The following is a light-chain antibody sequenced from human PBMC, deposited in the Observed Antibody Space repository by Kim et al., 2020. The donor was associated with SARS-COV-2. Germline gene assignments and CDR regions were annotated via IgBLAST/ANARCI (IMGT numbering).Light chain of an antibody. V-gene: IGLV3-19*01. CDR1: SLRNYP. CDR2: DKN. J-gene: IGLJ3*02. Sequence: ALGQTVRSTCQGDSLRNYPASWYQHKQGQAPILVMHDKNNVRPSGVPDRFSGSNSGNTAFLTITGAQVEDEAAYYCGSRDNNGPGVFGGGTKLTVL. CDR3: GSRDNNGPGV.